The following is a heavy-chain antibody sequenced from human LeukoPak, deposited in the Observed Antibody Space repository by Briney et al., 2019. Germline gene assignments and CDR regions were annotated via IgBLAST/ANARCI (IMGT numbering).Heavy chain of an antibody. CDR3: AKGGRLRWYFDL. D-gene: IGHD5-18*01. CDR1: GGSISSYY. Sequence: SETLSLTCTVSGGSISSYYWSWIRQPPGKGLEWMGYIYYSGSTNYNPSIKSRVTISVNTTKNHFSMKLSSVTAADPAVYYCAKGGRLRWYFDLWGRGTMVTVSS. CDR2: IYYSGST. V-gene: IGHV4-59*01. J-gene: IGHJ2*01.